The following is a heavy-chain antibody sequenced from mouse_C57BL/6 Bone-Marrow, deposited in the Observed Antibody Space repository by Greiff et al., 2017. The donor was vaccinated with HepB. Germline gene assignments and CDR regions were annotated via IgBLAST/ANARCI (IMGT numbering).Heavy chain of an antibody. V-gene: IGHV14-4*01. CDR2: IDPENGDT. CDR1: GFNIKDYY. Sequence: VQLQQSGAELVRPGASVKLSCTASGFNIKDYYMHWVKQRPEQGLEWIGWIDPENGDTEYASKFQGKATITADTSSNTAYLQLSSLTSENPAVYYCTTTVPWFAYWGQGTLVTVSA. J-gene: IGHJ3*01. D-gene: IGHD1-1*01. CDR3: TTTVPWFAY.